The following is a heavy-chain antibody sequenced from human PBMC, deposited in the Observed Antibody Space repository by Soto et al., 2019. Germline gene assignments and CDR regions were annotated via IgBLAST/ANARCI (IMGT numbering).Heavy chain of an antibody. CDR3: AKDYGYFDGEYYFDY. J-gene: IGHJ4*02. V-gene: IGHV3-30*18. CDR1: GSTFSSYG. Sequence: GGSLRLSCAASGSTFSSYGMHWVRQAPGKGLEWGAVISYDGSNKYYADSVKGRFTISRDNSKNPLYLQMNSLRAADTAVYYCAKDYGYFDGEYYFDYWGQGTLVTVSS. CDR2: ISYDGSNK. D-gene: IGHD3-9*01.